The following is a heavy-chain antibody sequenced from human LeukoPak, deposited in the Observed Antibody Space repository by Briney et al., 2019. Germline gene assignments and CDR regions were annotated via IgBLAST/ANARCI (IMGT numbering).Heavy chain of an antibody. CDR1: GGSISSYY. Sequence: SETLSLTCTVYGGSISSYYWSWIRQPPGKGLEWIGYIYYSGSTNYNPSLKSRVTMSVDTSKNQFSLKLSSVTAADTAVYYCARAGITETTSWFDPWGQGTLVNVSS. J-gene: IGHJ5*02. CDR2: IYYSGST. D-gene: IGHD1-20*01. V-gene: IGHV4-59*01. CDR3: ARAGITETTSWFDP.